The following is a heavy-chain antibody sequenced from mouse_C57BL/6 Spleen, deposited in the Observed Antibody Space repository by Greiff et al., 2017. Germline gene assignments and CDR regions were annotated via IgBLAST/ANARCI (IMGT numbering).Heavy chain of an antibody. J-gene: IGHJ1*03. Sequence: QVQLQQPGAELVMPGASVKLSCKASGYTFTSYWMHWVKQRPGQGLEWIGEIDPFDSYTNYNQKFKGKSTLTVDKSSSTAYMQLSSLTSEDSAVYYCARGRPTVGYFDVWGTGTTVTVSS. CDR1: GYTFTSYW. V-gene: IGHV1-69*01. D-gene: IGHD2-12*01. CDR2: IDPFDSYT. CDR3: ARGRPTVGYFDV.